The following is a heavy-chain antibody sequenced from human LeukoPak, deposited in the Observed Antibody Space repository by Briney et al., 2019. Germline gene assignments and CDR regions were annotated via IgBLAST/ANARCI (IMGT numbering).Heavy chain of an antibody. CDR1: GGSISSYY. CDR3: ARYSSSWHYFDY. V-gene: IGHV4-59*08. J-gene: IGHJ4*02. CDR2: IYYSGST. D-gene: IGHD6-13*01. Sequence: SETLSLTCTVSGGSISSYYWSWIRQPPGKGLEWIGYIYYSGSTNYNPSLKSRVTISVDTSKNQFSLKLSSVTAADTAVYYCARYSSSWHYFDYRGQGTLVTVSS.